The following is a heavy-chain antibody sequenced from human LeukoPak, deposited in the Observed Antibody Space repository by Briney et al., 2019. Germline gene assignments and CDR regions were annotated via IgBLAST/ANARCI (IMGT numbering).Heavy chain of an antibody. Sequence: PGGSLRLSCAATGFTFSSYEMNWVRQAPGKGLEWVSYISGSGTNIYYADSVKGRFTISRDNSKNTLYLQMNSLRAEDTAVYYCAKAPGGIVGYWGQGTLVTVSS. J-gene: IGHJ4*02. CDR1: GFTFSSYE. D-gene: IGHD3-16*01. V-gene: IGHV3-23*01. CDR3: AKAPGGIVGY. CDR2: ISGSGTNI.